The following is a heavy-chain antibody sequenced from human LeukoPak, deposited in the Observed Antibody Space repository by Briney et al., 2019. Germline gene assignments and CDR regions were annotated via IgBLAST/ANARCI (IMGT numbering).Heavy chain of an antibody. J-gene: IGHJ4*02. CDR3: ARGLHSSSSPANIDY. V-gene: IGHV3-74*01. D-gene: IGHD6-6*01. CDR2: INSDGINT. Sequence: GGSLRLSCAASGFTFSNYWMHWVRQAPGKGLVWVSRINSDGINTSYADSVKGRFTISRDNSKNTLYLQMNSLRAEDTAVYYCARGLHSSSSPANIDYWGQGTLVTVSS. CDR1: GFTFSNYW.